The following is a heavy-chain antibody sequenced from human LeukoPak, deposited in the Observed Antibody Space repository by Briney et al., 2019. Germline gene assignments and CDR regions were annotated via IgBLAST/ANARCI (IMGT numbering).Heavy chain of an antibody. CDR3: ATGYRQYYYDSSGPYYFDY. Sequence: GASVKVSCKASGYTFTSYGISWVRQAPGQGLEWMGWISAYNGNTNYAQKLQGRVTMTEDTSTDTAYMELSSLRSEDTAVYYCATGYRQYYYDSSGPYYFDYWGQGTLVTVSS. CDR2: ISAYNGNT. CDR1: GYTFTSYG. J-gene: IGHJ4*02. V-gene: IGHV1-18*01. D-gene: IGHD3-22*01.